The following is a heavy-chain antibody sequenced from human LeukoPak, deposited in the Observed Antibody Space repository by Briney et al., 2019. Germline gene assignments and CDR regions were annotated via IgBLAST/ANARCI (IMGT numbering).Heavy chain of an antibody. V-gene: IGHV3-7*03. Sequence: AGGSLRLSCAASGFTFGSYWMDWIRQAPGKGLEWVANINQDGNEKYYLGSVKGRFTISRDNAKNSLYLQMNNLGAEDTAVYYCARGMDVWGQGTTVTVSS. CDR3: ARGMDV. CDR1: GFTFGSYW. CDR2: INQDGNEK. J-gene: IGHJ6*02.